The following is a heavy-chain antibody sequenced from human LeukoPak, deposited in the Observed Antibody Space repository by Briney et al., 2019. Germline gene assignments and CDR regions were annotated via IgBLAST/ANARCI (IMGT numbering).Heavy chain of an antibody. CDR3: ARVTYYDSLYYFDY. J-gene: IGHJ4*02. Sequence: GGSLRLSCAASGFTFSSYSMNWVRQAPGKGLEWVSSISSSSSCIYYADSVKGRFTISRDNAKNSLYLQMNSLRAEDTALYYCARVTYYDSLYYFDYWGQGTLVTVSS. D-gene: IGHD5-12*01. V-gene: IGHV3-21*04. CDR1: GFTFSSYS. CDR2: ISSSSSCI.